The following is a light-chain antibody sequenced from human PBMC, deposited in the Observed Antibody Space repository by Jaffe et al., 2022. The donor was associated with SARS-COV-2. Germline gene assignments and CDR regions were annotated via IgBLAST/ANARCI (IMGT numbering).Light chain of an antibody. Sequence: DIQMTQSPSSLSAFVGDRVTITCRASQSISSHLNWYQHKPGKAPKLLIYTTSSLQSGVPSRFSGSKSGTDFTLTISSLQPEDFATYYCQQSYSTPLTFGGGTKVEIK. CDR2: TTS. J-gene: IGKJ4*01. CDR1: QSISSH. V-gene: IGKV1-39*01. CDR3: QQSYSTPLT.